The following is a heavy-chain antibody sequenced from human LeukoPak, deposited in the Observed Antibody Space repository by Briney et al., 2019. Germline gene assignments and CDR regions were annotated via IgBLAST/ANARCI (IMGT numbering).Heavy chain of an antibody. CDR1: GVSFSSHD. D-gene: IGHD4-17*01. CDR2: ISHIGRT. V-gene: IGHV4-59*11. CDR3: AKDLVTVTKGFDI. J-gene: IGHJ3*02. Sequence: SGSLSLTCAASGVSFSSHDWTWIRQSPGTGLEWIGYISHIGRTNYNPSLKSRVTISIDTSKNQFSLKLRCVTAADTAVYYCAKDLVTVTKGFDIWGQGTMVSVSS.